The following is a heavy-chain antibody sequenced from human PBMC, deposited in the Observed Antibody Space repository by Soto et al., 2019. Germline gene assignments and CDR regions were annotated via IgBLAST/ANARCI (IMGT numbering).Heavy chain of an antibody. CDR1: GFTFVSYA. Sequence: GGSLRLSCAASGFTFVSYAMHWVRQAPGKGLEWVAVISYDGSNKYYADSVKGRFTISRDNSKNTLYLQMNSLRAEDTAVYYCARGQRVVRIFPLWDFDYWGQGTLVTVSS. V-gene: IGHV3-30-3*01. J-gene: IGHJ4*02. CDR2: ISYDGSNK. CDR3: ARGQRVVRIFPLWDFDY. D-gene: IGHD3-3*01.